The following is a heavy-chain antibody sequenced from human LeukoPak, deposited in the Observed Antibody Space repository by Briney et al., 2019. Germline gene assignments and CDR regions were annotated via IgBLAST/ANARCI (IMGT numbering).Heavy chain of an antibody. J-gene: IGHJ6*02. CDR1: GFTFSGYG. CDR2: ISYDGHNE. Sequence: GGSLRLSCAASGFTFSGYGMHWVRQAPGKGLEWVAVISYDGHNEYYADSVKGRFTISRDNSKNTVYVQMNSLRAEDTAVYYCAKGVGYGGMDVWGQGTAVTVSS. CDR3: AKGVGYGGMDV. D-gene: IGHD2-8*01. V-gene: IGHV3-30*18.